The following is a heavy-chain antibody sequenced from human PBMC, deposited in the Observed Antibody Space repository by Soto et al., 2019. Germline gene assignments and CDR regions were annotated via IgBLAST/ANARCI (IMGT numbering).Heavy chain of an antibody. J-gene: IGHJ4*02. Sequence: QPGGSLRLSCSGSGFTFDHYTIHWVRQAPGRGLEFVAAINVNATDIYYAESVKGRFSISRDNSKNTVYLQINRLIYEDTAVYFCARDFGHGYYLDYWGRGTLVTVSS. CDR3: ARDFGHGYYLDY. V-gene: IGHV3-64*04. CDR1: GFTFDHYT. D-gene: IGHD3-3*01. CDR2: INVNATDI.